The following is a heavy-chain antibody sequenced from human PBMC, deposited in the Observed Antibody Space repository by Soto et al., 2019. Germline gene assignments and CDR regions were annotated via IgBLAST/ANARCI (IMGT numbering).Heavy chain of an antibody. V-gene: IGHV3-11*01. Sequence: PGGSLRLSCAASGFTFSDYYMSWIRQAPGKGLEWVSYMSSSGSTIYYADSVQGRFTISRDNAKNSLYLQMNSLRAEDTAVYYCARARRYCSGDSCVSTRYYYMDVWGKGTTVTVSS. CDR3: ARARRYCSGDSCVSTRYYYMDV. CDR2: MSSSGSTI. J-gene: IGHJ6*03. D-gene: IGHD2-15*01. CDR1: GFTFSDYY.